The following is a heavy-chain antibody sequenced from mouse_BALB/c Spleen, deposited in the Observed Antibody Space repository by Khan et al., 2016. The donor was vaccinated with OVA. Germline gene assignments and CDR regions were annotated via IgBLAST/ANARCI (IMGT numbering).Heavy chain of an antibody. D-gene: IGHD4-1*01. CDR1: GYTFTSYW. CDR2: IYPGNTDT. Sequence: EVELKESGTVLARPGASVKMSCKASGYTFTSYWMHWVKQRPGQGLEWIGDIYPGNTDTNYNQKFKSKAKLTAVTSTSTAYMVLSSLTNEDSAVYYCTRRNWDVAWFAYWGQGTLVTVSA. J-gene: IGHJ3*01. V-gene: IGHV1-5*01. CDR3: TRRNWDVAWFAY.